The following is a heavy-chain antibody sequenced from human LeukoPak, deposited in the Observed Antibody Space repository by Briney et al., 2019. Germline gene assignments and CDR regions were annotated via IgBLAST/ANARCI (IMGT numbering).Heavy chain of an antibody. CDR2: ISYDGSSE. CDR3: AKDFRDGYNHPSYYFDS. CDR1: GFTFSSYG. V-gene: IGHV3-30*18. D-gene: IGHD5-24*01. Sequence: GRSLRLSCAASGFTFSSYGMHWVRQAPGKGLEWVAVISYDGSSEYYADSVQGRFTVARDNSKNTMYLQMNSLRAEDTAVYYCAKDFRDGYNHPSYYFDSWGQGTLVTVSS. J-gene: IGHJ4*02.